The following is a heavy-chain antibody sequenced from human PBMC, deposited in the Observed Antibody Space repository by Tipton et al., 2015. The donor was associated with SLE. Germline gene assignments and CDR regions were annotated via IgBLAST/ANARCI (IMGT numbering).Heavy chain of an antibody. CDR1: GGSISDSDYY. V-gene: IGHV4-39*01. CDR2: IYYSGSF. J-gene: IGHJ5*02. CDR3: ARHQGGVSSGFLP. Sequence: TLSLTCTVSGGSISDSDYYWGWIRQPPGKGLEWIGGIYYSGSFYYSPSLRSRFTMSVDTSKNQFSLKLNSVTDADTAVYFCARHQGGVSSGFLPWGQGMLVTVSS. D-gene: IGHD3-22*01.